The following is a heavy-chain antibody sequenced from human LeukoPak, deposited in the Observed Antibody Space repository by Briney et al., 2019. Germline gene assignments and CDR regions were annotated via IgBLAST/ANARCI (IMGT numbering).Heavy chain of an antibody. J-gene: IGHJ5*02. CDR1: GFSLTTIGMR. Sequence: SGPTLVNPTQTLTLTCTFSGFSLTTIGMRVSWIRQPPGKALEWLARIDWDDNEFYSTSLKTRLTISKDTSKNQVVLTMTNMDPVDTATYYCARLQGATIGAKWFDPWGQGTLDTVSS. D-gene: IGHD4/OR15-4a*01. CDR2: IDWDDNE. CDR3: ARLQGATIGAKWFDP. V-gene: IGHV2-70*04.